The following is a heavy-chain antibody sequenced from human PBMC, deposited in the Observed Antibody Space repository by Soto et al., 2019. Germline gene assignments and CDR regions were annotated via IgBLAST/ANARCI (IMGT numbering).Heavy chain of an antibody. D-gene: IGHD2-21*02. Sequence: QVQLVQSGAEVRKPGASVKVSCKPSGYTFNTYYLHWLRQAPGQALEWMGVIHPSGGGTTYAQKFLGRVNVTRDTYTTTVFMELSSLRSDDTAVYYCARGGHIAVVTASFDYWGQGTLVTVSS. CDR3: ARGGHIAVVTASFDY. CDR2: IHPSGGGT. J-gene: IGHJ4*02. CDR1: GYTFNTYY. V-gene: IGHV1-46*02.